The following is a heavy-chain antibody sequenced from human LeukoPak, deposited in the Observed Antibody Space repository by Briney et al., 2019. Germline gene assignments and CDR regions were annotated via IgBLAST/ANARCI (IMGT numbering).Heavy chain of an antibody. CDR3: AKDLRPLTSGYNEMLSH. D-gene: IGHD3-22*01. CDR1: GFTFSSYG. CDR2: IYYDGSNK. V-gene: IGHV3-30*18. J-gene: IGHJ4*02. Sequence: GRYLSLTCAAYGFTFSSYGMHWVRQAPGKGLEWVAVIYYDGSNKYYADYVKGRFTISRDNSKNTLYLQMSSLRAEDTAVYYCAKDLRPLTSGYNEMLSHWGQGTLVTVSS.